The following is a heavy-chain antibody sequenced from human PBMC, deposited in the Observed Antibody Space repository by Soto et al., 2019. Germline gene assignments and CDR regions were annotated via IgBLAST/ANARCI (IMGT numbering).Heavy chain of an antibody. V-gene: IGHV1-24*01. Sequence: ASVKVSCKVSGYTLTELSMHWVRQAPGKGLEWMGGFDPEDGETIYAQKFQGRVTMTEDTSTDTAYMELSSLRSEDTAVYYCATVWGYCTNGVCYTPHDAFDIWGQGTMVTVSS. CDR3: ATVWGYCTNGVCYTPHDAFDI. J-gene: IGHJ3*02. D-gene: IGHD2-8*01. CDR1: GYTLTELS. CDR2: FDPEDGET.